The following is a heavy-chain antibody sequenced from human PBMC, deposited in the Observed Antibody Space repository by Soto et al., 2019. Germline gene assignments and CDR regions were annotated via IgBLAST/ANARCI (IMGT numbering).Heavy chain of an antibody. J-gene: IGHJ6*02. Sequence: SETLSLTCTVSGGSISSSSYYWGWIRQPPGKGLEWIGSIYYSGSTYYNPSLKSRVTISVDTSKNQFSLKLSSVTAADTAVYYCARHYDSSSWYYYYYGMDVWGQGTTVT. CDR2: IYYSGST. V-gene: IGHV4-39*01. CDR3: ARHYDSSSWYYYYYGMDV. CDR1: GGSISSSSYY. D-gene: IGHD6-13*01.